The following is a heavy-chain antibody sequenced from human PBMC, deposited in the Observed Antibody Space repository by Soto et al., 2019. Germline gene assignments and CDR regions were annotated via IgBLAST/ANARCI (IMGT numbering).Heavy chain of an antibody. CDR3: ARAHGVRGVINPWTFDP. Sequence: SETLSLTCAVYGGSFSGYYWSWIRQPPGKGLEWIGEINHSGSTNYNPSLKSRVTISVDTSKNQFSLKLSSVTAADTAVYYCARAHGVRGVINPWTFDPWGQGTLVTVSS. V-gene: IGHV4-34*01. CDR1: GGSFSGYY. D-gene: IGHD3-10*01. CDR2: INHSGST. J-gene: IGHJ5*02.